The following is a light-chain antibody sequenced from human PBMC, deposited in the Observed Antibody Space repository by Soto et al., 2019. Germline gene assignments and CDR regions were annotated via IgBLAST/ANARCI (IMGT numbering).Light chain of an antibody. J-gene: IGKJ2*01. CDR2: DAS. Sequence: DIQMTQSPSSLSASVGDRVTITCRASQSISNYLNWYQQKPGKAPNLLIYDASSLQSGVPSRLSGSGSGTDFTLTISSLQPEDFATYSCQQSYSTPPGTFGQGTKLEIK. CDR3: QQSYSTPPGT. V-gene: IGKV1-39*01. CDR1: QSISNY.